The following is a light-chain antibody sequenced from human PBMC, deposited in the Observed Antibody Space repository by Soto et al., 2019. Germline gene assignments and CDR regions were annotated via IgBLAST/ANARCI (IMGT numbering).Light chain of an antibody. J-gene: IGLJ1*01. CDR3: SSYAGSTPYV. V-gene: IGLV2-8*01. Sequence: SALTQPPSASGSPGQSVTISCTGTSSDVGGYNYVSWYQQHPGKAPKLMIYEVTKRPSGVPDRFSGSKSGNTASLTVSGLQAEDEADYYCSSYAGSTPYVFGTGTKVTV. CDR1: SSDVGGYNY. CDR2: EVT.